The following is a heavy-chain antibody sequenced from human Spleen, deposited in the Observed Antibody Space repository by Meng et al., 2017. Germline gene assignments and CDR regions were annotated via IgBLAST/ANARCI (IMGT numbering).Heavy chain of an antibody. D-gene: IGHD3-22*01. CDR3: ARDRRITMIVVVITQKYYYGMDV. V-gene: IGHV3-23*01. CDR1: GFTFSSYG. J-gene: IGHJ6*02. CDR2: ISGSGGTT. Sequence: GESLKISCAASGFTFSSYGISWVRQAPGKGLEWVSGISGSGGTTYYADSVKGRFTISRDNPKNTVYLQMDSLRVEDTALYYCARDRRITMIVVVITQKYYYGMDVWGQGTTVTVSS.